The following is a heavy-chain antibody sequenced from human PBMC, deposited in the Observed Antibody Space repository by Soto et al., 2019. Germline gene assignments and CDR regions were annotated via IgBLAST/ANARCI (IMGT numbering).Heavy chain of an antibody. CDR1: GVSFNNNG. Sequence: QVQLVQSGAEVKKPGSSVKVSCKTSGVSFNNNGIGWVRQAPGHGLEWMGGVSTPFRTSNYARKFQGRISITADASTGTVNMGLSSLTSEDTAQYYCARVLYYGSGSYYPYGMDVWGQGTTVTVSS. D-gene: IGHD3-10*01. CDR2: VSTPFRTS. CDR3: ARVLYYGSGSYYPYGMDV. J-gene: IGHJ6*02. V-gene: IGHV1-69*01.